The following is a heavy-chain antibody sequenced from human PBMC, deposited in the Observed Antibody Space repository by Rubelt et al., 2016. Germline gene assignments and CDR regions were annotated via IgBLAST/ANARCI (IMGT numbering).Heavy chain of an antibody. CDR2: INHSGST. V-gene: IGHV4-34*01. J-gene: IGHJ5*02. CDR1: GGSFSGYY. CDR3: ARGPSPHNWFDP. Sequence: QLQLQESGPGLVKPSETLSLTCVVDGGSFSGYYWSWIRQPPGRGLEWIGEINHSGSTNYNPSLKSRVTISVDTSKNQFSLKLSSVTAADTAVYYCARGPSPHNWFDPWGQGTLVTVSS.